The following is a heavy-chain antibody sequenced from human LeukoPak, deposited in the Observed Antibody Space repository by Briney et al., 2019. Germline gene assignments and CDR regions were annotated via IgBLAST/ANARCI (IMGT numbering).Heavy chain of an antibody. J-gene: IGHJ5*02. CDR2: ISTSGYSI. V-gene: IGHV3-11*01. Sequence: NPGGSLRLSCAASGFTFSDSYMSWIRQAPGKGLEWVSYISTSGYSIYYADSVKGRFTISRDNAKNSLYLQMNSLRADDTAVYYCARGKRRFDPWGQGTLVTVSS. CDR3: ARGKRRFDP. CDR1: GFTFSDSY.